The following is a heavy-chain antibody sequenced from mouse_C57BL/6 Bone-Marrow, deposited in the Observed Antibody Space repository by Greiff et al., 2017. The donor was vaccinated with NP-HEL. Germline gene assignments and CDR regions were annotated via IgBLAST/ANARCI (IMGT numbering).Heavy chain of an antibody. D-gene: IGHD1-1*01. Sequence: EVQLQQSGAELVRPGASVKLSCTASGFNIKDDYMHWVKQRPEQGLEWIGWIDPENGDTEYASKFQGKATITADTSSNTAYLQLSSLTSEDTAVYYCTTNYYGSSYAMDYGGQGTAVTVSA. V-gene: IGHV14-4*01. J-gene: IGHJ4*01. CDR2: IDPENGDT. CDR1: GFNIKDDY. CDR3: TTNYYGSSYAMDY.